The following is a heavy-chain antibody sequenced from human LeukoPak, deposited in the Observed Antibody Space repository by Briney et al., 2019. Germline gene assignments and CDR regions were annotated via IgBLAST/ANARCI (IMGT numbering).Heavy chain of an antibody. V-gene: IGHV1-8*01. CDR3: ARGSWRGSDYKFDP. J-gene: IGHJ5*02. Sequence: ASVKVSCKASGYTFTSYDINWVRQATGQGLEWMGWMNPNSGNTGYAQKFQGRVTMTRNTSISTAYMELSSLRSEDAAVYYCARGSWRGSDYKFDPWGQGTLVTVSS. CDR1: GYTFTSYD. D-gene: IGHD4-11*01. CDR2: MNPNSGNT.